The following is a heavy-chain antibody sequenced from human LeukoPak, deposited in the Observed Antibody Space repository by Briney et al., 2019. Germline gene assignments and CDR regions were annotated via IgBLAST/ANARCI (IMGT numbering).Heavy chain of an antibody. D-gene: IGHD2-21*02. Sequence: GASVKVSCKVSGYTLTELSMHWVRQAPGKGLEWMGGFDPEDGETIYAQKLQGRVTMTTDTSTSTAYMELRSLRSDDTAVYYCARTKGYCGGDCYKFDYWGQGTLVTVSS. V-gene: IGHV1-24*01. CDR1: GYTLTELS. CDR3: ARTKGYCGGDCYKFDY. CDR2: FDPEDGET. J-gene: IGHJ4*02.